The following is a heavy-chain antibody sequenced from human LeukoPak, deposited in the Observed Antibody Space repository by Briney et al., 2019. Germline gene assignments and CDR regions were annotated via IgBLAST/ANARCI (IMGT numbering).Heavy chain of an antibody. CDR1: GGSISSYY. V-gene: IGHV4-4*09. J-gene: IGHJ6*03. CDR3: ASLSVDTAMVPKAYYYMDA. CDR2: IYTSGST. D-gene: IGHD5-18*01. Sequence: PSETLSLTCIVSGGSISSYYWSWIRQPPGKGLEWIGYIYTSGSTNYNPSLKSRVTISVDTSKNQFSLKLSSVTAADTAVYYCASLSVDTAMVPKAYYYMDAWGKGTTVTVSS.